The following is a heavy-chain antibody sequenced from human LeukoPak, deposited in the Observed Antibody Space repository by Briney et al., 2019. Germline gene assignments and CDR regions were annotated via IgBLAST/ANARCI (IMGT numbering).Heavy chain of an antibody. CDR3: ARDGGTGVVYLNDY. J-gene: IGHJ4*02. Sequence: AGGSLRLSCVASGFTVSSYGMNWVRQAPGKGLEWVSSISSSSSYIDYADSVKGRFTISRDNAKNSLYLQMNSLRAEDTAVYYCARDGGTGVVYLNDYWGQGTLVTVSS. CDR2: ISSSSSYI. D-gene: IGHD3-3*01. V-gene: IGHV3-21*01. CDR1: GFTVSSYG.